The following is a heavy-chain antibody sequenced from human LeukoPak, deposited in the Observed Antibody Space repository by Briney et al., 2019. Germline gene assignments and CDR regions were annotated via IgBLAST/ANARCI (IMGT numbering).Heavy chain of an antibody. D-gene: IGHD6-19*01. CDR2: ISSSGSTI. CDR1: GFTFSDYY. V-gene: IGHV3-11*01. J-gene: IGHJ4*02. Sequence: GGSLRLSCAASGFTFSDYYMSWIRQAPGKGLEWVSYISSSGSTIYYADSVKGRFTISRDNAKNSLYLQMNSLRAEDTAVDYCARDSFGSSGWYQLDYWGQGTLVTVSS. CDR3: ARDSFGSSGWYQLDY.